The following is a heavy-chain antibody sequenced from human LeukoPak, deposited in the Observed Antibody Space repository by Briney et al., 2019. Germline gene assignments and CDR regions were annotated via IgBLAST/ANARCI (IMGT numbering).Heavy chain of an antibody. Sequence: PGGSLRLSCAVSGFTFSNYAMSWVRQAPGKGPEGVSAITSNGGNTDYADFVNGLFTISRNNSKNTLSLKMSSMRAEDTAVYYCAKDGRRSIDPWGQGTLVTVSS. CDR3: AKDGRRSIDP. D-gene: IGHD1-26*01. CDR1: GFTFSNYA. CDR2: ITSNGGNT. V-gene: IGHV3-23*01. J-gene: IGHJ5*02.